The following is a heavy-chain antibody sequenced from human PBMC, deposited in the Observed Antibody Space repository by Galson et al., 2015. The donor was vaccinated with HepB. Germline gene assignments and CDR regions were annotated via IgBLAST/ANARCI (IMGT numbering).Heavy chain of an antibody. D-gene: IGHD3-16*02. CDR2: ISYDGSNK. Sequence: SLRLSCAASGFTFSSYAMHWVRQAPGKGLEWVAVISYDGSNKYYADSVKGRFTISRDNSKNTLYLQMNSLRAEDTAVYYCAREGGGSYRYRDYWGQGTLVTVSS. J-gene: IGHJ4*02. CDR1: GFTFSSYA. CDR3: AREGGGSYRYRDY. V-gene: IGHV3-30*04.